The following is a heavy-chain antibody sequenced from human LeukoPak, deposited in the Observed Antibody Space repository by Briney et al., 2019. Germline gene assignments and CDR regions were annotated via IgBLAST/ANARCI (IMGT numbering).Heavy chain of an antibody. CDR1: GFTFSSYG. D-gene: IGHD1-26*01. CDR3: AKVPSRSPRPVFLDAFDI. V-gene: IGHV3-23*01. Sequence: GGSLRLSCAASGFTFSSYGMHWVRQAPGKGLEWVSAISGSGDYTYYADSVKGRFTISRDNSRNTLYLQMNSLRAEDTAVYYCAKVPSRSPRPVFLDAFDIWGQGTMVTVSS. J-gene: IGHJ3*02. CDR2: ISGSGDYT.